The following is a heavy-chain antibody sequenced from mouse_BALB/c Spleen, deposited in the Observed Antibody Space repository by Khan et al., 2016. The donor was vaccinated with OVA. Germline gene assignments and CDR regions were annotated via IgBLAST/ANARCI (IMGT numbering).Heavy chain of an antibody. CDR1: GYTFTSYV. CDR3: APVRTYDVTFAY. CDR2: IYPFNDAT. V-gene: IGHV1S136*01. J-gene: IGHJ3*01. Sequence: EVQLQQSGPEVVEPGASVKLSCKASGYTFTSYVMHWVNQKPGQGLERIGYIYPFNDATKYNEKFNGKVTLTADKSSSTAYMQLSSLTSEDSAVLYCAPVRTYDVTFAYWGQGTLVTVSA. D-gene: IGHD2-12*01.